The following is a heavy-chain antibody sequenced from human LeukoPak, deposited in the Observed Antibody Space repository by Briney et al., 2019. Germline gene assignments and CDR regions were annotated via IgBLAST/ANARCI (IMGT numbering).Heavy chain of an antibody. J-gene: IGHJ3*02. CDR3: ARAHLGIAARPGAFDI. CDR2: IIPIFGTA. Sequence: SVKVCCKASGGTFSSYAISWVRQAPGQGLEWMGGIIPIFGTANYAQKFQGRVTITADESTSTAYMELSSLRSEDTAVYYCARAHLGIAARPGAFDIWGQGTMVTVSS. D-gene: IGHD6-6*01. CDR1: GGTFSSYA. V-gene: IGHV1-69*13.